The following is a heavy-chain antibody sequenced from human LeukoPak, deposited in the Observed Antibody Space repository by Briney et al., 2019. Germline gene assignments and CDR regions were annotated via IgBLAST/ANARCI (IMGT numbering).Heavy chain of an antibody. CDR1: GFTFSSYW. CDR2: INTDGSST. CDR3: AKDPRYSSGEYFQH. Sequence: AGGSLRLSCAASGFTFSSYWMHWVRQAPGKGLVWVSRINTDGSSTNYADSVKGRFTISRDNAKNTLYLQVDSLRAEDTAVYYCAKDPRYSSGEYFQHWGQGTLVTVSS. D-gene: IGHD6-19*01. J-gene: IGHJ1*01. V-gene: IGHV3-74*01.